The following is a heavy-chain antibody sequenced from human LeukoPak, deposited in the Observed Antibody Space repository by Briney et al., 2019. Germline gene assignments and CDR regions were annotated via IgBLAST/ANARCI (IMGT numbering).Heavy chain of an antibody. CDR3: ARRGDAGYFDY. Sequence: PSETLSLTCTVSRGSISSYYWSWIRQPPGKGLEWIGYIYYSGSANYNPSLKSRVTISVDTSKNQFSPKLSSVTAADTDVYYCARRGDAGYFDYWGQGTLVTVSS. D-gene: IGHD3-10*01. V-gene: IGHV4-59*08. J-gene: IGHJ4*02. CDR1: RGSISSYY. CDR2: IYYSGSA.